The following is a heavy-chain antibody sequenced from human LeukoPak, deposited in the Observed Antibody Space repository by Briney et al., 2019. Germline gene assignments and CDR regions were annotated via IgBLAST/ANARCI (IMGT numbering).Heavy chain of an antibody. V-gene: IGHV4-34*01. D-gene: IGHD1-1*01. CDR2: INHGGST. CDR1: GGSFSGYY. Sequence: PSETPSLTCAVCGGSFSGYYWSWIRQPPGKGLEWIGEINHGGSTNYSPSLKSRVTISLDTSKNQFFLKMTSVTAADTAVYYCARGMEVRSPPSRYWGQGTLVTVSS. CDR3: ARGMEVRSPPSRY. J-gene: IGHJ4*02.